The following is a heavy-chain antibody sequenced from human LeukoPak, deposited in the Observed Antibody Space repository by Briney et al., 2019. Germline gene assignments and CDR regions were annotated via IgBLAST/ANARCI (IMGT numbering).Heavy chain of an antibody. J-gene: IGHJ4*02. CDR3: ARAPTYSSSWYSKTAYFDY. CDR2: ISSSGSTI. Sequence: PGGSLRLSCAASGFTFSDYYMSWIRQAPGKGLEWVSYISSSGSTIYYADPVKGRFTISRDNAKNSLYLQMNSLRAEDTAVYYCARAPTYSSSWYSKTAYFDYWGQGTLVTVSS. CDR1: GFTFSDYY. D-gene: IGHD6-13*01. V-gene: IGHV3-11*01.